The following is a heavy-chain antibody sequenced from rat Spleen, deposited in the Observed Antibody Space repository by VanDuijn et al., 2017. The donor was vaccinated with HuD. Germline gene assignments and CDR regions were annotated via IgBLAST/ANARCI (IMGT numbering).Heavy chain of an antibody. CDR2: ISAGGGST. J-gene: IGHJ3*01. Sequence: EVQLVESGGGLVQPGRSLKLSCAASGFTFSNYYMAWVRQAPTKGLEWVAYISAGGGSTYYRDSGKGRFTLSRDNVKSTLYLQMDSLRSEDTATYYCARPDPGIGWFAYWGQGTLVTVSS. CDR1: GFTFSNYY. D-gene: IGHD1-4*01. CDR3: ARPDPGIGWFAY. V-gene: IGHV5-27*01.